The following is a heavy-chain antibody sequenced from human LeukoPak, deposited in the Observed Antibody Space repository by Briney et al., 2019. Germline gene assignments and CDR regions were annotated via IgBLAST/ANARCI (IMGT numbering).Heavy chain of an antibody. J-gene: IGHJ4*02. Sequence: SETLSLTCTVSGGSVSSSLYYWGWIRQPPGKGLEWIGNIFYSGSTYYNPSLKSRVTISLDTSKNQFSLKVRGVTAADTAVYYCARRKDEVTATFDYWGQGILVTVSS. D-gene: IGHD2-21*02. CDR3: ARRKDEVTATFDY. CDR1: GGSVSSSLYY. CDR2: IFYSGST. V-gene: IGHV4-39*01.